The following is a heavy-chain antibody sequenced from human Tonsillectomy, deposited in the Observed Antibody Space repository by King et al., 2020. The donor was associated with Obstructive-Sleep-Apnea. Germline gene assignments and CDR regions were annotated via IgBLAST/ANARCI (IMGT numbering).Heavy chain of an antibody. D-gene: IGHD3-10*01. CDR3: ARGYRVTMVRGVRTNWFDP. V-gene: IGHV4-34*01. J-gene: IGHJ5*02. CDR1: GGSFSGYY. CDR2: INHSGST. Sequence: VQLQQWGAGLLKPSETLSLTCAVYGGSFSGYYWSWIRQPPGKGLEWIGEINHSGSTNYNPSLKSRVTISVDTSKNQFSLKLSSVTTADTAVYYCARGYRVTMVRGVRTNWFDPWGQGTLVTVSS.